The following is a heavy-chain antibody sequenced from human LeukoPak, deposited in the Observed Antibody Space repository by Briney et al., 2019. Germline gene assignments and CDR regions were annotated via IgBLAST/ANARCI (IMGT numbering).Heavy chain of an antibody. Sequence: ASVKVSCKASAYTFTGYYLHWVRQAPGQGPEWVGWIDPNNGDTDYAQEFQGRVSMTRVRSISTAYMELSRLISDDTAVYYCARRSRNGLDAFDIWGQGTMVTVSS. CDR1: AYTFTGYY. CDR2: IDPNNGDT. CDR3: ARRSRNGLDAFDI. D-gene: IGHD2-8*01. J-gene: IGHJ3*02. V-gene: IGHV1-2*02.